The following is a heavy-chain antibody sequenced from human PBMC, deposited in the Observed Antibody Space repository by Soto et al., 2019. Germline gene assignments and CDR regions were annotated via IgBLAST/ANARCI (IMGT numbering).Heavy chain of an antibody. Sequence: SETLSLTCTVSGGSISSSSYYWGWIRQPPGKGLEWIGSIYYSGSTYYNPSLKSRVTISVDTSKNQFSLKLSSVTAADTTVYYCARRLRNWFDPWGQGTLVTVSS. V-gene: IGHV4-39*01. CDR3: ARRLRNWFDP. CDR2: IYYSGST. J-gene: IGHJ5*02. CDR1: GGSISSSSYY.